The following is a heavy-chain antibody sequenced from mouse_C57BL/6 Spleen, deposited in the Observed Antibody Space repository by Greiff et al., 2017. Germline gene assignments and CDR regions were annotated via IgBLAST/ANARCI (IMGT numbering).Heavy chain of an antibody. CDR2: ISDGGSYT. CDR3: ARDYYGSSLDY. V-gene: IGHV5-4*01. CDR1: GFTFSSYA. J-gene: IGHJ2*01. D-gene: IGHD1-1*01. Sequence: EVQLVESGGGLVKPGGSLKLSCAASGFTFSSYAMSWVRQTPEKRLEWVATISDGGSYTYYPDNVKGRFTISRDNAKSNLYLQMSHLKSEDTAMFYCARDYYGSSLDYWGQGTTLTVSS.